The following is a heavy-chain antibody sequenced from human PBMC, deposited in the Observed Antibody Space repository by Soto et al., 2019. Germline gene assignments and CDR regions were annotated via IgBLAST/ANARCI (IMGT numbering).Heavy chain of an antibody. J-gene: IGHJ4*02. V-gene: IGHV3-7*01. CDR2: IKQDGSEK. D-gene: IGHD3-3*01. CDR1: GFTFSSYW. Sequence: GGSLILSCAASGFTFSSYWMSWVRQAPGKGLEWVANIKQDGSEKYYVDSVKGRFTISRDNAKNSLYPQMNSLRAEDTAVYYCARRAYDFWSGYLPGYFDSWGQGTLVTVSS. CDR3: ARRAYDFWSGYLPGYFDS.